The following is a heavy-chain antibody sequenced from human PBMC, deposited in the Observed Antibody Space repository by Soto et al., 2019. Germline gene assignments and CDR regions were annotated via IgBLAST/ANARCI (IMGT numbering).Heavy chain of an antibody. CDR2: ISGYSGNT. D-gene: IGHD2-2*01. CDR3: ARGGYCSPTSCYLDSYRGMDV. CDR1: GYTVITHG. V-gene: IGHV1-18*04. Sequence: QVQLVQSGPEVKKPGASVKVSCKASGYTVITHGIMWVRQAPGQGLEWMGWISGYSGNTNYEQKFQGRASMATDTSTSTAYMELRSLKSDDTAVYYWARGGYCSPTSCYLDSYRGMDVWGQGTTVTVSS. J-gene: IGHJ6*02.